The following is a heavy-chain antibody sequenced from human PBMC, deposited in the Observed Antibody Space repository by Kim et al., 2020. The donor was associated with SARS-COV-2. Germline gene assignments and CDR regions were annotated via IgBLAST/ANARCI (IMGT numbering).Heavy chain of an antibody. J-gene: IGHJ6*02. CDR2: ISYDGSNK. Sequence: GGSLRLSCAASGFTFSSYGMHWVRQAPGKGLEWVAVISYDGSNKYYADSVKGRFTISRDNSKNTLYLQMNSLRAEDTAVYYCAKVIQQLVYYYGMDVWGQGTTVTVSS. CDR1: GFTFSSYG. D-gene: IGHD6-13*01. CDR3: AKVIQQLVYYYGMDV. V-gene: IGHV3-30*18.